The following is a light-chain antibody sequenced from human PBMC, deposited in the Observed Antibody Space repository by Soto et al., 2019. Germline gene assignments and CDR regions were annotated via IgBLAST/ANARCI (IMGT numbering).Light chain of an antibody. V-gene: IGKV1-5*03. CDR2: KAS. CDR3: QQYNSYPYT. Sequence: DIQMTQSPSTLSASVGDRVTITCRASQSISSWLAWFQQKTGKAPKLLIYKASSLESGVPSRFSASGSGTEFTLTISSLQADDFATYYCQQYNSYPYTFGQGTKLEIK. J-gene: IGKJ2*01. CDR1: QSISSW.